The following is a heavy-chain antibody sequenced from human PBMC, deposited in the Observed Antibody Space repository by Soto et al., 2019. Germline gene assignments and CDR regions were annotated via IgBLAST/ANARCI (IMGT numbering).Heavy chain of an antibody. D-gene: IGHD1-20*01. CDR3: ARGLSLTQTDY. Sequence: ASVKVSCKASGYTFTSYGISWVRQAPGQGLEWMGWISTYNGNTNFTQKLQGRVTMTTDTSTSTAYMELSSLRSEDTAVYYCARGLSLTQTDYWGQGTLVTVSS. CDR2: ISTYNGNT. CDR1: GYTFTSYG. J-gene: IGHJ4*02. V-gene: IGHV1-18*01.